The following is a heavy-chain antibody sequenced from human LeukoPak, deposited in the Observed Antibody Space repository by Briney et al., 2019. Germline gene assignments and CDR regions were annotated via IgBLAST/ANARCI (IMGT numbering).Heavy chain of an antibody. D-gene: IGHD3-10*01. V-gene: IGHV4-59*01. CDR1: GGSISSYY. CDR3: ARDYYGSGSLLDY. Sequence: SETLSLTCTVSGGSISSYYWSWIRQPPGKGLEWIGYIYYSGSTNYNPSLKSRVTISVDTSKNQFSLKLSPVTAADTAVYYCARDYYGSGSLLDYWGQGTLVTVSS. J-gene: IGHJ4*02. CDR2: IYYSGST.